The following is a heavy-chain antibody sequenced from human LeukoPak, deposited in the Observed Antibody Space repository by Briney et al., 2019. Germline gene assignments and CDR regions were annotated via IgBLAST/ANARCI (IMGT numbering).Heavy chain of an antibody. CDR1: GFTFSSYG. CDR3: AKVVQYTASTGTGLDY. J-gene: IGHJ4*02. Sequence: PGGSLRLSCAASGFTFSSYGMHWVRQAPGKGLDWVAVIWYDGSYKYYADSVKGRFTISRDNSKNTLYLQMNSLRAEDTAIYYCAKVVQYTASTGTGLDYWGQGTLVTVSS. CDR2: IWYDGSYK. V-gene: IGHV3-33*06. D-gene: IGHD6-13*01.